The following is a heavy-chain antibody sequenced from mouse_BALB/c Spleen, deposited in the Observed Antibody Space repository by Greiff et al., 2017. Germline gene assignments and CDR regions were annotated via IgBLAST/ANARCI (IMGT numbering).Heavy chain of an antibody. Sequence: QVQLQQSGAELAKPGASVKMSCTASGYTFTSYWMHWVKQRPGQGLEWIGYINPSTGYTEYNQKFKDKATLTADKSSSTAYMQLSSLTSEDSAVYYCARNYDYEDYYAMDYWGQGTSVTVSS. J-gene: IGHJ4*01. CDR3: ARNYDYEDYYAMDY. CDR1: GYTFTSYW. D-gene: IGHD2-4*01. CDR2: INPSTGYT. V-gene: IGHV1-7*01.